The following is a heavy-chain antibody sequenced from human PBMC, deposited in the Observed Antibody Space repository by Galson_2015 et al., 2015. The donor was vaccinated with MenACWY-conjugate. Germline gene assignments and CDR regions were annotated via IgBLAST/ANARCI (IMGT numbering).Heavy chain of an antibody. CDR1: GFTVSSNY. Sequence: SLRLSCPASGFTVSSNYMTWFRRAPGKGLEWVSILHGDGRTYYAESVRGRFSISRDNSKNTLYLQMNSLRAEDTAVYYCATTGGSSLDFWGQGTLVTVSS. CDR3: ATTGGSSLDF. D-gene: IGHD6-6*01. CDR2: LHGDGRT. V-gene: IGHV3-53*01. J-gene: IGHJ4*02.